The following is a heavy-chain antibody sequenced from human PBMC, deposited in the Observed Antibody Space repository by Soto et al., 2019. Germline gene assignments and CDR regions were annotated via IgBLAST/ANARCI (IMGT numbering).Heavy chain of an antibody. CDR1: GGSFSGYY. Sequence: SETLSLTCAVYGGSFSGYYWSWIRQPPGKGLEWIGEINHSGSTNYNPSLKSRVTISVDTSKNQFSLKLSSVTAADTAVYYCARRMWLVGNDAFDIWGQGTMVTVSS. CDR3: ARRMWLVGNDAFDI. CDR2: INHSGST. J-gene: IGHJ3*02. D-gene: IGHD6-19*01. V-gene: IGHV4-34*01.